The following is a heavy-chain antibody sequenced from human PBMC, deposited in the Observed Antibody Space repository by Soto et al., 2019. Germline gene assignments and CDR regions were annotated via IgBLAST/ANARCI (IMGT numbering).Heavy chain of an antibody. Sequence: QVQLVESGGGVVQPGRSLRLSCAASGFTFSSYGMHWVRQAPGKGLEWVAVISYDGSNKYYADSVKGRFTISRDNSKNTLYRQMNSLRVEDTAVYYCAKGASGTIFGMVTPGAFDIWGQGTMVNVSS. J-gene: IGHJ3*02. CDR3: AKGASGTIFGMVTPGAFDI. CDR1: GFTFSSYG. D-gene: IGHD3-3*01. V-gene: IGHV3-30*18. CDR2: ISYDGSNK.